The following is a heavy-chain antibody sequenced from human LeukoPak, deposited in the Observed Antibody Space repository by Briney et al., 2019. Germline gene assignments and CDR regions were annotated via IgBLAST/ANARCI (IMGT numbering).Heavy chain of an antibody. J-gene: IGHJ3*02. CDR3: ARVIRVAVDAFDI. Sequence: GGSLRLSCAASGFTFSSYSMNWVRQAPGKGLEWVSSISSSSSYIYYADSVKGRSTVSRDNAKNSLYLQMNSLRAEDTAVYYCARVIRVAVDAFDIWGQGTMVTVSS. V-gene: IGHV3-21*01. CDR2: ISSSSSYI. CDR1: GFTFSSYS. D-gene: IGHD2-15*01.